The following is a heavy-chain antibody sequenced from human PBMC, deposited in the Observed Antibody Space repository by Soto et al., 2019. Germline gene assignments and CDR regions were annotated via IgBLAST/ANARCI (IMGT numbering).Heavy chain of an antibody. D-gene: IGHD3-9*01. CDR3: ARESAHYDVLTGYYYYYMDV. Sequence: GSLRLSCAASGFTFSSYSMNWVRQAPGKGLEWVSSISSSSSYIHYADSVKGRFTISRDNAKNSLYLQMNSLRAEDTAVYYCARESAHYDVLTGYYYYYMDVWGKGTTVTVSS. J-gene: IGHJ6*03. CDR2: ISSSSSYI. CDR1: GFTFSSYS. V-gene: IGHV3-21*01.